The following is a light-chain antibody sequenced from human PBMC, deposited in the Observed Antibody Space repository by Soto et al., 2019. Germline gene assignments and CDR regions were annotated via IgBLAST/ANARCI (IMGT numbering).Light chain of an antibody. CDR1: QSLLHDNGDDY. Sequence: DIVMTQSPLSLPVTPGEPASISCRSSQSLLHDNGDDYLDWYLQKPGQSPQLLIYLVSNRASGVPDRFSGSGSGTDFTLKISRLEAEDVGVYYCMQALQTPWTFGQGTKVEIK. J-gene: IGKJ1*01. V-gene: IGKV2-28*01. CDR2: LVS. CDR3: MQALQTPWT.